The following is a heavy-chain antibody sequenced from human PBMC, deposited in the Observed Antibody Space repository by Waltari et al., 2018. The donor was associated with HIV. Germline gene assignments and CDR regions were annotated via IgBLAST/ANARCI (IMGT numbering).Heavy chain of an antibody. CDR1: GFSFRSYS. J-gene: IGHJ5*02. D-gene: IGHD1-26*01. V-gene: IGHV3-21*01. CDR3: ARDGGSPPNRWFDP. Sequence: EVHLVESGGGLVKRGGSLRLSCAASGFSFRSYSMNWVRQAPGKGLEGVSSISSSSNFRYDADSVKGRFTISRDNAKNSLYLQMNSLRAEDTAVYYCARDGGSPPNRWFDPWGQGTLVTVSS. CDR2: ISSSSNFR.